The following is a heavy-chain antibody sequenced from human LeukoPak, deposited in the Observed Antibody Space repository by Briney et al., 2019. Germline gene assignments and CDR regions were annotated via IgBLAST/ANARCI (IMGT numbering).Heavy chain of an antibody. CDR2: LSYGGTNK. CDR3: ARDRSGYANDAFDF. D-gene: IGHD3-3*01. V-gene: IGHV3-30-3*01. Sequence: GGSLRLSCAASGFTFSNYAMHWVRQAPGKGLEWVAVLSYGGTNKYYADSVKGRFTISRDNSKNTMFLQMNSLRAEDTAVYHCARDRSGYANDAFDFWGQGTMVTVSS. J-gene: IGHJ3*01. CDR1: GFTFSNYA.